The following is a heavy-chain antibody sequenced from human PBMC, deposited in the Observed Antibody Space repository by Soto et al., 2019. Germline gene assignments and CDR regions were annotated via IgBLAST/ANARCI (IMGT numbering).Heavy chain of an antibody. D-gene: IGHD1-1*01. CDR2: ISGSGGIT. V-gene: IGHV3-23*01. CDR3: AKRATGTYFDY. Sequence: EVQLLESGGGLVQPGGSLRLSCAASGFTFSSYAMNWVRLAPGKGLEWVSVISGSGGITYYADSVKGRFTISRDNSKNTLYLQMNSLRAEDTAVYYCAKRATGTYFDYWGQGTLVTVSS. CDR1: GFTFSSYA. J-gene: IGHJ4*02.